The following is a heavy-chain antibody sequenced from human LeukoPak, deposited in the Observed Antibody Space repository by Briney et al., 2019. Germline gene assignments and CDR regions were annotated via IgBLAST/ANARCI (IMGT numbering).Heavy chain of an antibody. V-gene: IGHV3-30-3*01. CDR1: GFTFSAYF. CDR2: IASDGTHT. D-gene: IGHD2-21*01. CDR3: ARERQDTVLHSGAFDI. J-gene: IGHJ3*02. Sequence: GRSLRLSCAASGFTFSAYFMHWVRHAPGKGLEWVADIASDGTHTFYAESVKGRFTISRDNSKNTLYLQMNSLRAEDTAVYFCARERQDTVLHSGAFDIWGQGTMVTVSS.